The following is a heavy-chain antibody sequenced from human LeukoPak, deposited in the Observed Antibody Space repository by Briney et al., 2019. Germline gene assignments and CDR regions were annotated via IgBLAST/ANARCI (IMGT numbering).Heavy chain of an antibody. V-gene: IGHV3-21*01. Sequence: GGSLRLSCAASGFTFSSYSMNWVRQAPGKGLEWVSSISSSSSYIYYADSVKGRFTISRDNDKNSLYLQMNSLRAEDTAVYYCARDSIYGDYVSYGMDVWGQGTTVTVSS. CDR1: GFTFSSYS. CDR3: ARDSIYGDYVSYGMDV. J-gene: IGHJ6*02. CDR2: ISSSSSYI. D-gene: IGHD4-17*01.